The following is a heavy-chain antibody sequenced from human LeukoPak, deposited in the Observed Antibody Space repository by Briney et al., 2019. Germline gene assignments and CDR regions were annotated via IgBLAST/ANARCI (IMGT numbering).Heavy chain of an antibody. CDR3: ARVWCGGDCFNDY. CDR1: GGSISNYY. D-gene: IGHD2-21*02. CDR2: VYYTGST. J-gene: IGHJ4*02. Sequence: PSETLSLTCPVSGGSISNYYYWTWIRQPPGKGLEWIGYVYYTGSTNFNPSLKSRVTMSLDTSRNQFSLNLSSVTAADTAVYYCARVWCGGDCFNDYWGQGTLVTVSS. V-gene: IGHV4-59*01.